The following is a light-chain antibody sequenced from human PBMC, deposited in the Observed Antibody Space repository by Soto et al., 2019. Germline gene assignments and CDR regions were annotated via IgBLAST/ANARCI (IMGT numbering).Light chain of an antibody. CDR3: SSYTGSSTSVI. CDR1: SSDVGTYNY. V-gene: IGLV2-14*03. CDR2: DVS. J-gene: IGLJ2*01. Sequence: QSALTQPASVSGSPGQSITISCTGTSSDVGTYNYVPWYQQHPGKAPKVMIYDVSNRPSGVSNRFSGSKSGNTASLTISGLQAEDEADYYCSSYTGSSTSVIFGGGTKLTVL.